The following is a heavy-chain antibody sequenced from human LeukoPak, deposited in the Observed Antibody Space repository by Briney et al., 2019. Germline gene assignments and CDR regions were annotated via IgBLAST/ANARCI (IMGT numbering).Heavy chain of an antibody. CDR2: IYYSGST. D-gene: IGHD2-2*01. CDR1: GGSISSSNCY. Sequence: PSETLSLTCTVSGGSISSSNCYWGWIRQPPGKGLEWIGSIYYSGSTYYNPSLKSRVTISVDTSKNQFSLKLSSVTAADTAVYYCARDSCSSTSCRKKFDYWGQGTLVTVSS. CDR3: ARDSCSSTSCRKKFDY. J-gene: IGHJ4*02. V-gene: IGHV4-39*07.